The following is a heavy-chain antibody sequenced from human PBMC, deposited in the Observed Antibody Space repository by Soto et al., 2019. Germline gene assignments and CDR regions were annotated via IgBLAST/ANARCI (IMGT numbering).Heavy chain of an antibody. D-gene: IGHD3-22*01. J-gene: IGHJ3*02. CDR1: GGSISSGGYY. Sequence: QVQLQESGPGLVKPSQTLSLTCTVSGGSISSGGYYWSWIRQHPGKGLEWIGYIDYSGGTYYNPSLKSRVTISVDTSKNQVSLKLSSVTAADTALYYCARAMIVSSGAFDIWGQGTMVTVSS. CDR2: IDYSGGT. CDR3: ARAMIVSSGAFDI. V-gene: IGHV4-31*03.